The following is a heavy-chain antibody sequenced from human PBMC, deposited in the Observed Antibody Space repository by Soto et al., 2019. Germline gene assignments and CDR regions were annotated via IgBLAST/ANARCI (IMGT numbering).Heavy chain of an antibody. CDR3: ARQPTRFDP. CDR2: IYYSGST. J-gene: IGHJ5*02. V-gene: IGHV4-59*08. Sequence: PSETLSLTCTVSGGSISSYYWSWIRQPPGKGLECIGYIYYSGSTNYNPSLKSRVTISVDTSKNQFSLKLSSVTAADTAVYYCARQPTRFDPWGQGTLVTVSS. D-gene: IGHD1-1*01. CDR1: GGSISSYY.